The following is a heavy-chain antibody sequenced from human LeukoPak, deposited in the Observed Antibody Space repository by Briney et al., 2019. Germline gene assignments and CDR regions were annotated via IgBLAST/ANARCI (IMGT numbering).Heavy chain of an antibody. CDR2: IKEDGTTK. CDR3: ARDAGSNALDI. J-gene: IGHJ3*02. D-gene: IGHD3-10*01. V-gene: IGHV3-7*01. CDR1: GFTFSASW. Sequence: GGSLRLSCAASGFTFSASWMTWVRQAPGKGLDWGANIKEDGTTKNYVDSVRGRFTISRDNAEKSLYLQMTSLRAEDTAVYYCARDAGSNALDIWGQGTMVTVSS.